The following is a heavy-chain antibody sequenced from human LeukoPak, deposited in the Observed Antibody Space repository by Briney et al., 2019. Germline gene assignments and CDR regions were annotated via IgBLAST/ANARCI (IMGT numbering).Heavy chain of an antibody. Sequence: EGSLRLSCAASGFTFSSYSMNWVRQAPGKGLEWVSSISSSSSYIYYADSVKGRFTISRDNAKNSLYLQMNSLRAEDTAVYYCARDSIVGATPFFDYWGQGTLVTVSS. CDR3: ARDSIVGATPFFDY. CDR1: GFTFSSYS. CDR2: ISSSSSYI. D-gene: IGHD1-26*01. V-gene: IGHV3-21*01. J-gene: IGHJ4*02.